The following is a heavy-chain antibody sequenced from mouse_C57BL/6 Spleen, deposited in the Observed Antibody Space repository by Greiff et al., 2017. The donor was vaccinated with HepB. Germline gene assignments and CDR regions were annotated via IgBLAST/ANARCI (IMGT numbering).Heavy chain of an antibody. D-gene: IGHD4-1*01. J-gene: IGHJ2*01. Sequence: VQLQQPGAELVMPGASVKLSCKASGYTFTSYWMHWVKQRPGQGLEWIGEIDPSDSYTNYNQKFKGKSTLTVDKSSRPAYMQLSSLTSEDSAVYYCARLSGTMYYFDYWGQGTTLTVSS. V-gene: IGHV1-69*01. CDR1: GYTFTSYW. CDR3: ARLSGTMYYFDY. CDR2: IDPSDSYT.